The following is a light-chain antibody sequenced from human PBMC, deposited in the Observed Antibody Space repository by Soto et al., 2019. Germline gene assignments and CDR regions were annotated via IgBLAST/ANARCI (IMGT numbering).Light chain of an antibody. CDR2: AVS. Sequence: SALTQPPSASGSPGQSVTISCTGTSNDVGGYNYVSWYQQHPGKAPKVLIYAVSKRPSGVPDRFSGSKSGNTASLTVSGLQADDEADYYCSSYAGSNNLVFGTGTKVTVL. CDR1: SNDVGGYNY. V-gene: IGLV2-8*01. J-gene: IGLJ1*01. CDR3: SSYAGSNNLV.